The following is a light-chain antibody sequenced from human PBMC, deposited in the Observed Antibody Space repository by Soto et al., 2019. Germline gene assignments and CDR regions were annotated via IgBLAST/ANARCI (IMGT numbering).Light chain of an antibody. CDR2: GNS. CDR1: SSNIGAGYD. CDR3: QSYDSSLSGSV. Sequence: QSVLTQPRSVSGAPGQRVTISCTGSSSNIGAGYDVHWYQQLPGTAPKLLIYGNSNRPSGVPDRFSGSKSGTSASLAITGLQAEDEAVYYCQSYDSSLSGSVFGGGTQLTVL. V-gene: IGLV1-40*01. J-gene: IGLJ7*01.